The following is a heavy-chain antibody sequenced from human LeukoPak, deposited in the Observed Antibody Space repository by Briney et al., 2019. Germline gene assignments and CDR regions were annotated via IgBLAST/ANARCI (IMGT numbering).Heavy chain of an antibody. D-gene: IGHD2/OR15-2a*01. J-gene: IGHJ5*02. Sequence: ASVKVSCTASGYSFSDFYIHWLRQAPGQGLEWLGWVNPNSGGTNFAQYFQGRVTMTRDTSTSTVYMELSSLRSDDTAVYYCARPLGSLKEYWWFDPWGQGTLVTVSS. V-gene: IGHV1-2*02. CDR1: GYSFSDFY. CDR3: ARPLGSLKEYWWFDP. CDR2: VNPNSGGT.